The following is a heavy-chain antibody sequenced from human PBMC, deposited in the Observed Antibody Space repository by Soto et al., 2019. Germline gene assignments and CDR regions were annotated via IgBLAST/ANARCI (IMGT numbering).Heavy chain of an antibody. Sequence: ASVKVSCKASGYTFTSYGISWVRQAPGQGLEWMGWISAYNGNTNYAQKLQGRVTMTTDTSTSTAYMELRSLRSDDTAVYYCAKSPNYYGRLDYWGQGTLVTVSS. CDR1: GYTFTSYG. CDR2: ISAYNGNT. D-gene: IGHD3-10*01. J-gene: IGHJ4*02. V-gene: IGHV1-18*01. CDR3: AKSPNYYGRLDY.